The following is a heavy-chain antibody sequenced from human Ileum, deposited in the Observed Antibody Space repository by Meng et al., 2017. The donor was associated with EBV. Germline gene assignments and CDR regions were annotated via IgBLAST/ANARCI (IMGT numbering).Heavy chain of an antibody. V-gene: IGHV4-4*02. CDR1: GDSISSDIW. D-gene: IGHD1-7*01. Sequence: QRPGAGPGLVKPSGTLSLTCTVAGDSISSDIWWSWVRQPPGKGLEWIGEVYHRGDTNYNPSLKSRVDISVDKSKNQFYLSLFSVTAADTAVYYCGRDQGRELINHWGQGTLVTVSS. J-gene: IGHJ4*02. CDR2: VYHRGDT. CDR3: GRDQGRELINH.